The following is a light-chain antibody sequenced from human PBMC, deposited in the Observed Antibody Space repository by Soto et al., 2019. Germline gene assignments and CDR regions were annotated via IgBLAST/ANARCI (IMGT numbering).Light chain of an antibody. CDR1: QSVGSY. J-gene: IGKJ4*01. CDR2: DAS. Sequence: EIVLTQSPATLSLSPGDRATLSCRASQSVGSYLGWYQQRPGQAPRLLIYDASNRATGIPARFSGSGSGTDFTLTISSLEPEDFPVYYCQQRSDWPSTFGGGTKVEIK. CDR3: QQRSDWPST. V-gene: IGKV3-11*01.